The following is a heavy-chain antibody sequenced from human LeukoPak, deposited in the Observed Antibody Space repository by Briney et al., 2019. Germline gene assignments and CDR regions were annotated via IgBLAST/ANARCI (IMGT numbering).Heavy chain of an antibody. Sequence: GASVKVSCKASGYTFTGYYMHWVRQAPGQGLEWMGGIIPIFGTANYAQKFQGRVTITADKSTSTAYMELSSLRSEDTAVYYCARVTDYYYYMDVWGKGTTVTVSS. J-gene: IGHJ6*03. CDR3: ARVTDYYYYMDV. CDR2: IIPIFGTA. CDR1: GYTFTGYY. V-gene: IGHV1-69*06.